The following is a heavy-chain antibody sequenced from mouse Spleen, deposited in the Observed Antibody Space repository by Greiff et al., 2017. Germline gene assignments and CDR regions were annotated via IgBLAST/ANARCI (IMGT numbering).Heavy chain of an antibody. CDR1: GFTFSDYG. V-gene: IGHV5-17*01. D-gene: IGHD4-1*01. J-gene: IGHJ3*01. CDR2: ISSGSSTI. CDR3: AINLTFWFAY. Sequence: EVKVVESGGGLVKPGGSLKLSCAASGFTFSDYGMHWVRQAPEKGLEWVAYISSGSSTIYYADTVKGRFTISRDNAKNTLFLQMTSLRSEDTAMYYCAINLTFWFAYWGQGTLVTVSA.